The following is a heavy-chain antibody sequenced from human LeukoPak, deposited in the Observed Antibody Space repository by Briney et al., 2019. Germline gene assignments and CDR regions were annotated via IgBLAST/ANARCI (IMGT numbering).Heavy chain of an antibody. CDR1: GGSFSGYY. Sequence: PSETLSLTCAVYGGSFSGYYWSWIRQPPGKGLEWIGEINHSGSTNYNPSLKSRVTISVDTSKNQFSLKLSSVTAADTAVYYCARGSLPAMVRGVPTLDYWGQGTLVTVSS. CDR3: ARGSLPAMVRGVPTLDY. J-gene: IGHJ4*02. CDR2: INHSGST. D-gene: IGHD3-10*01. V-gene: IGHV4-34*01.